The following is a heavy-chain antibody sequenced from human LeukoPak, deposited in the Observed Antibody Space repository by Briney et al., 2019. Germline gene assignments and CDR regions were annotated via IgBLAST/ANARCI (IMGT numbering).Heavy chain of an antibody. CDR1: GFTFSSYG. CDR3: ARGPTGYNWFDP. Sequence: GGSLRLSCAASGFTFSSYGMHWVRQAPGKGLEWVAVIWYDGSNKYYADSVKGRFTISRDNSKNTLYLQMNSLRAEDTAVYYRARGPTGYNWFDPWAREPWSPSPQ. D-gene: IGHD4-17*01. V-gene: IGHV3-33*01. J-gene: IGHJ5*02. CDR2: IWYDGSNK.